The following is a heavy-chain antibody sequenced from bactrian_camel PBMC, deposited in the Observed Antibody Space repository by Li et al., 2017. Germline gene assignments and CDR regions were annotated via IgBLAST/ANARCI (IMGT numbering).Heavy chain of an antibody. D-gene: IGHD2*01. J-gene: IGHJ6*01. V-gene: IGHV3S31*01. Sequence: VQLVESGGGSVQAGGSLKLTCKVSGYTGGSHCMGWFRQAPGKEREGVASIHTGGGRPDVTFYADSVKGRFTISQDSAKKTVYLQMSNLKPEDTGIYYCAADSTYGAYCGAIQGSFAFWGQGTQVTVS. CDR2: IHTGGGRPDVT. CDR1: GYTGGSHC. CDR3: AADSTYGAYCGAIQGSFAF.